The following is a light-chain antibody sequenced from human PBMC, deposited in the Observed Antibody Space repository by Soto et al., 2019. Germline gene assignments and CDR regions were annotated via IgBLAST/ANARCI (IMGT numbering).Light chain of an antibody. V-gene: IGLV2-14*03. CDR3: SSYTSSNTYVV. CDR2: HVF. J-gene: IGLJ2*01. CDR1: SSDVGGYNF. Sequence: QSALTQPASVSGSPGQSITISCTGTSSDVGGYNFVSWYQQHPGKAPKLMIYHVFNRPSGVSNRFSGSKSDNTASLTISGLQAEDEGEYYCSSYTSSNTYVVFGGGTKVTVL.